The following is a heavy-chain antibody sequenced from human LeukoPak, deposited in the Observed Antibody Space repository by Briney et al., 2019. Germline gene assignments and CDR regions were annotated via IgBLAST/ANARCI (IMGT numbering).Heavy chain of an antibody. J-gene: IGHJ6*03. D-gene: IGHD2-21*02. CDR2: ITDSGRTI. CDR1: GFTFSSYS. Sequence: GGSLRLSCAASGFTFSSYSMNWVRQAPGKGLEWVSYITDSGRTIYYADSVKGRFTISRDNAKNSLFLQMNSLRAEDTAVYYCARGEVVTASLPDYFYYYMDVWGKGTTVTISS. CDR3: ARGEVVTASLPDYFYYYMDV. V-gene: IGHV3-48*04.